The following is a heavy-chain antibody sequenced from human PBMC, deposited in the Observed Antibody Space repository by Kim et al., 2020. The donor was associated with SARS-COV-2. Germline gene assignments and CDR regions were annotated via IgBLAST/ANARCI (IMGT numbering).Heavy chain of an antibody. D-gene: IGHD3-10*01. J-gene: IGHJ5*02. CDR1: GFTFSSYW. CDR2: IKQDGSEK. Sequence: GGSLRLSCAASGFTFSSYWMSWVRQAPGKGLEWVANIKQDGSEKYYVDSVKGRFTISRDNAKNSLYLQMNSLRAEDTAVYYCARDLWDLLLWFGELSPFDPWGQGTLVTVSS. V-gene: IGHV3-7*05. CDR3: ARDLWDLLLWFGELSPFDP.